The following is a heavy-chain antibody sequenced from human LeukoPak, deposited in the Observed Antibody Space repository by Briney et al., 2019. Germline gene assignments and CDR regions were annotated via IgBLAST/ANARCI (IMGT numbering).Heavy chain of an antibody. Sequence: SSETLSLTCAVYGGSFSGYYWSWIRQPPGKGLEWIREINHSGSTNYNPSLKSRVTISVDTSKNQFSLKLSSVTAADTAVYYCARLRGRYYDSSGYLHFDYWGQGTLVTVSS. CDR2: INHSGST. D-gene: IGHD3-22*01. CDR3: ARLRGRYYDSSGYLHFDY. V-gene: IGHV4-34*01. J-gene: IGHJ4*02. CDR1: GGSFSGYY.